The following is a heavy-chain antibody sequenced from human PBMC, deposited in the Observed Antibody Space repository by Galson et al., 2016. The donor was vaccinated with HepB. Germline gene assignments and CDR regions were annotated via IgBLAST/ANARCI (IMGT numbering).Heavy chain of an antibody. Sequence: SLRLSCAASGFTFSSYSMNWVRQAPGKGLEWVSSISSSYIYYADSVKGRFTISRDNAKNSLYLQMNSLRAEDTAVYYCARDYYAPDFDYWGQGTLVTVSS. D-gene: IGHD3-10*01. V-gene: IGHV3-21*01. CDR3: ARDYYAPDFDY. CDR2: ISSSYI. CDR1: GFTFSSYS. J-gene: IGHJ4*02.